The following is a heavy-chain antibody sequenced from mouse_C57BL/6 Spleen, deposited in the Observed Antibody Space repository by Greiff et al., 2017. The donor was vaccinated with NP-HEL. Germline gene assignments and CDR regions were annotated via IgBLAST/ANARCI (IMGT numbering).Heavy chain of an antibody. CDR2: FYPGSGSI. J-gene: IGHJ3*01. CDR1: GYTFTEYT. D-gene: IGHD1-1*01. V-gene: IGHV1-62-2*01. CDR3: ARHEERGSYGSSYELAY. Sequence: QVQLQQSGAELVKPGASVKLSCKASGYTFTEYTIHWVKQRSGQGLEWIGWFYPGSGSIKYNEKFKDKATLTADKSSSTVYMELSRLTSEDSAVYFCARHEERGSYGSSYELAYWGQGTLVTVSA.